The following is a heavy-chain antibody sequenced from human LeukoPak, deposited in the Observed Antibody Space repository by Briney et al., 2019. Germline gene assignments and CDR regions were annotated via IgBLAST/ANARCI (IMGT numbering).Heavy chain of an antibody. J-gene: IGHJ6*03. V-gene: IGHV3-9*01. CDR1: GFTFDDFA. D-gene: IGHD3-3*01. CDR2: ISWNSGSI. CDR3: AKDTGLRFLEWTGHMDV. Sequence: GGSLRLSCAASGFTFDDFAMQWVRHAPGKGLEWVSGISWNSGSIVYADSVKGRFTISRDNAENSLYLQMNSLRAEDTALYYCAKDTGLRFLEWTGHMDVWGKGTTVSVSS.